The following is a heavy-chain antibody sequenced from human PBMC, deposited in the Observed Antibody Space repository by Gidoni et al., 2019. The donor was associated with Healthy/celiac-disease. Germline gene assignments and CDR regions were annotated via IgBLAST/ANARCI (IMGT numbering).Heavy chain of an antibody. J-gene: IGHJ4*02. CDR3: ARVCSGGSCYDY. CDR2: ISSSSSYI. D-gene: IGHD2-15*01. CDR1: GFTFSSYS. Sequence: EVQLVESGGGLVKPGGSLRLSCAASGFTFSSYSMNWVRQAPGKGLEWVSSISSSSSYIYYADSVKGRFTISRDNAKNSLYLQMNSLRAEDTAVYYCARVCSGGSCYDYWGQGTLVTVSS. V-gene: IGHV3-21*01.